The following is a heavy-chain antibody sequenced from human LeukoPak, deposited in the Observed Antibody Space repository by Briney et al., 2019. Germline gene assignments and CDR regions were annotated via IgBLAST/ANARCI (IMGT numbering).Heavy chain of an antibody. Sequence: GGSLRLSCAASGFTDSSNYMSWVRQAPGKGLEWVSVIYSGGSTYYADSVKGRFTISRDNSKNTLYLQMNSLRAEDTAVYYCAREAYSSGWYHTNDYWGQGTLVTVSS. CDR2: IYSGGST. CDR1: GFTDSSNY. D-gene: IGHD6-19*01. J-gene: IGHJ4*02. CDR3: AREAYSSGWYHTNDY. V-gene: IGHV3-66*01.